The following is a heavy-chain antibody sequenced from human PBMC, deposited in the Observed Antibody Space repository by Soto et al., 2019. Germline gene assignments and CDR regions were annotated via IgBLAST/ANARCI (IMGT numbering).Heavy chain of an antibody. CDR1: GFSLSTSGMC. V-gene: IGHV2-70*01. J-gene: IGHJ4*02. D-gene: IGHD3-9*01. CDR3: ARTDKCRNYFDY. CDR2: IDWDDDK. Sequence: SGPTLFNPTQTLTPTCSFSGFSLSTSGMCVSCIRQPPGKALEWLALIDWDDDKYYSTSLKTRLTISKDTSKNQVVLTMTNMDPVDTATYYCARTDKCRNYFDYWGQGTLVTVSS.